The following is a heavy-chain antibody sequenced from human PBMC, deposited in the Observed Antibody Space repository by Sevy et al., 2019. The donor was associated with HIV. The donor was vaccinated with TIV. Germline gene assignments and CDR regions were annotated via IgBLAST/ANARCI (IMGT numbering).Heavy chain of an antibody. V-gene: IGHV1-24*01. J-gene: IGHJ4*02. CDR1: GHTLTDLS. Sequence: ASVKVSCKASGHTLTDLSMHWVRQAPGKGFEWIGRFDPEDGERIYAQKFQGRVTMTEDTSTDTAYMGLGSLRSEDTAVYYCSATREYYSDSYGYFDYWGQGTLVTVSS. D-gene: IGHD3-22*01. CDR3: SATREYYSDSYGYFDY. CDR2: FDPEDGER.